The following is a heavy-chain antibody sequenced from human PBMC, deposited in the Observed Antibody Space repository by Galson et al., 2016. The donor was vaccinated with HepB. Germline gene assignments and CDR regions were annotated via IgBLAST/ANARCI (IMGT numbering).Heavy chain of an antibody. Sequence: QSGAEVKKPGESLKISCEASGHSSMPFWIGWVRQMSGKGLEWMGLIFPGDSDTRYSPSFQGQVTISADRSNTTAYLQWSSLKSSDTAMYYCARSVFGLGGAFDIWGQGTMVTVSS. CDR1: GHSSMPFW. CDR3: ARSVFGLGGAFDI. V-gene: IGHV5-51*01. CDR2: IFPGDSDT. D-gene: IGHD3/OR15-3a*01. J-gene: IGHJ3*02.